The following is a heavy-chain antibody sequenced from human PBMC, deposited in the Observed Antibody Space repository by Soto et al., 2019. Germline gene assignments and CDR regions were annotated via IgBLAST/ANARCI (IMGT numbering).Heavy chain of an antibody. CDR2: IYSGGST. V-gene: IGHV3-53*01. D-gene: IGHD6-6*01. Sequence: EVQLVESGGGLIQPGGSLRLSCAASGFTVSSNYMSWVRQAPGKGLEWVSVIYSGGSTYYADFVKGRFTISRDNSKNTLYLQMNSLRAEDTAVYYCARAGQYSTASPFDYWGQGTLVTVSS. CDR1: GFTVSSNY. J-gene: IGHJ4*02. CDR3: ARAGQYSTASPFDY.